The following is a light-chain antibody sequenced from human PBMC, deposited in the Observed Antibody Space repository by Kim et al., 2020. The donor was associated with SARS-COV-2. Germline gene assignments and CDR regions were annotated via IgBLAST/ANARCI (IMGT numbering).Light chain of an antibody. J-gene: IGKJ1*01. V-gene: IGKV3-20*01. CDR1: QSVSSNY. CDR3: QQYSSSPAT. Sequence: EIVLTQSPGTLSLSPGERATLSCRASQSVSSNYLAWYQQKPGQAPRLLIYGASSRATGIPDRFSGSGSGTDFTLTITRLEPEDFAVYYCQQYSSSPATFGQGTQVDI. CDR2: GAS.